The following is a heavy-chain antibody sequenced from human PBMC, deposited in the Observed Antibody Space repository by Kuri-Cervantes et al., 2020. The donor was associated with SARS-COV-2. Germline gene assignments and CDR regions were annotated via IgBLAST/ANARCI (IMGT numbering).Heavy chain of an antibody. Sequence: GESLKISCAASGFTFSGHWIHWVRQAPGKGLVWVSRINPDGSYTNNADSVKGRFTLSRDNAKNSLYLQMNSLRAEDTAVYYCARAIPTYYYDSSGYYFDYWGQGTLVTVSS. CDR1: GFTFSGHW. D-gene: IGHD3-22*01. J-gene: IGHJ4*02. V-gene: IGHV3-74*01. CDR2: INPDGSYT. CDR3: ARAIPTYYYDSSGYYFDY.